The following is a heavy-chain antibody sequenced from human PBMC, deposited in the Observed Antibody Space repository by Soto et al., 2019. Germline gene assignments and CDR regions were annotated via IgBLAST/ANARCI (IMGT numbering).Heavy chain of an antibody. CDR3: GRDKGAPGGLIDY. D-gene: IGHD1-26*01. Sequence: QVQLQESGPGLVKPSQTLSLTCTVSGDSINNGGYYWTWVRQHPGKGLEWIGYMSFSGTPYYNPSLKSRLTISVDRSKNQFSLKLNSVTAADTAVYYCGRDKGAPGGLIDYWGQGTLVTVSS. V-gene: IGHV4-31*03. J-gene: IGHJ4*02. CDR2: MSFSGTP. CDR1: GDSINNGGYY.